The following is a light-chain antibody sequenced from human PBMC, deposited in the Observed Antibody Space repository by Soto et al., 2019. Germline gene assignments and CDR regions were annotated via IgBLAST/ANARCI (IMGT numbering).Light chain of an antibody. Sequence: QSALTQPPSASGSPGQSVTISCTGTSSDVGGYNYVSWYQQHPDKAPKLMIYEVSKRPSGVPDRFSGSKSGNTASLTVSGLQVENEADYYCSSYAGTINPLPFETGTKVTV. V-gene: IGLV2-8*01. CDR2: EVS. J-gene: IGLJ1*01. CDR3: SSYAGTINPLP. CDR1: SSDVGGYNY.